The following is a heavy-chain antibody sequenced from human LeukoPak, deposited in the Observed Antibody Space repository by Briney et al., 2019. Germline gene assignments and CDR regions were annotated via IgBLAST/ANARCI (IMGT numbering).Heavy chain of an antibody. CDR1: GFTFSSYA. CDR3: ASSRDYGDYYFDY. J-gene: IGHJ4*02. CDR2: ISYDGSNK. D-gene: IGHD4-17*01. Sequence: GGSLRLSCAASGFTFSSYAMHWVRQAPGKGLEWVAVISYDGSNKYYADSVKGRFTISRDNSKNTLYLQMNSLRAEDTAVYYCASSRDYGDYYFDYWGQGTLVPVSS. V-gene: IGHV3-30-3*01.